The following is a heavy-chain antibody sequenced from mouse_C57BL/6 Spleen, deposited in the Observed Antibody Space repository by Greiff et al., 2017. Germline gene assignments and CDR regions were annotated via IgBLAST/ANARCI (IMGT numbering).Heavy chain of an antibody. CDR1: GYTFTSYG. J-gene: IGHJ2*01. CDR3: ARGIYYGNYDYFDY. CDR2: IYIGNGYT. D-gene: IGHD2-1*01. Sequence: EVQLQQSGAELVRPGSSVKMSCKTSGYTFTSYGINWVKQRPGQGLEWIGYIYIGNGYTEYNEKFKGKATLTVDKSSSTAYMQLSSLTSEDSAVYYCARGIYYGNYDYFDYWGQGTTLTVSS. V-gene: IGHV1-58*01.